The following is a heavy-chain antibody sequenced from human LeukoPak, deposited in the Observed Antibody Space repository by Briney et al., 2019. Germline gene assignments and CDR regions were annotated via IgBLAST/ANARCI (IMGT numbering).Heavy chain of an antibody. CDR1: GYSISSGFY. J-gene: IGHJ4*02. D-gene: IGHD6-19*01. CDR2: MYHSGRT. CDR3: ARGLGVSAWRYYFDY. V-gene: IGHV4-38-2*02. Sequence: TSETLSLTCSVSGYSISSGFYWGWIRQTPGKDLELIGSMYHSGRTSYNPSFRSRVTMSVDTSKNQFSLRLTSVTAADTAVYSCARGLGVSAWRYYFDYWGQGTLVTVSS.